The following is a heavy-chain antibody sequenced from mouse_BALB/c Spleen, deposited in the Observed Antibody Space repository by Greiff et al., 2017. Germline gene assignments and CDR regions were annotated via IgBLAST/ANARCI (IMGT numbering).Heavy chain of an antibody. Sequence: EVKLVESGGGLVQPGGSLKLSCAASGFTFSDYYMYWVRQTPEKRLEWVATISDGGSYTYYPDSVKGRFTISRDNAKNNLYLQMSSLKSEDTAMYYGARDRDRGAMDYWGQGTSVTVSS. V-gene: IGHV5-4*02. D-gene: IGHD3-1*01. CDR3: ARDRDRGAMDY. CDR2: ISDGGSYT. CDR1: GFTFSDYY. J-gene: IGHJ4*01.